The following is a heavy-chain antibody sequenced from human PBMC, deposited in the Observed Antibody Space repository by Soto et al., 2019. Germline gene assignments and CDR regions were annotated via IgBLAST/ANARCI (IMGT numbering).Heavy chain of an antibody. V-gene: IGHV3-30-3*01. J-gene: IGHJ6*02. Sequence: GGSLRLSCAASGFTFSSYAMHWVRQAPGKGLEWVAVISYDGSNKYYADSVKGRFTISRDNSKNTLYLQMNSLRAEDTAVYYCAREIVRQWLTNYYYYGMDVWGQGTTVTVSS. CDR3: AREIVRQWLTNYYYYGMDV. CDR1: GFTFSSYA. CDR2: ISYDGSNK. D-gene: IGHD6-19*01.